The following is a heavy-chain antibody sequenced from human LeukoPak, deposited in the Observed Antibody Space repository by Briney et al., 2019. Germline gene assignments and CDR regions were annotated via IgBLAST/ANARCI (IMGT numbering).Heavy chain of an antibody. J-gene: IGHJ5*02. CDR1: GFTFSRYG. CDR2: IRYDGSKK. D-gene: IGHD6-19*01. CDR3: ANSGWSPKA. V-gene: IGHV3-30*02. Sequence: GGSLRLSCAASGFTFSRYGMHWVRQAPGKGREGVAFIRYDGSKKYYADSVKGRFTISRDNSKNTLYLRMSSLRAEDTAVYSCANSGWSPKAWGQGTLVTVSS.